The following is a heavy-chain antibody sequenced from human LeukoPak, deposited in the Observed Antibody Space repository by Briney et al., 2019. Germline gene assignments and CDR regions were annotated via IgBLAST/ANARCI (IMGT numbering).Heavy chain of an antibody. J-gene: IGHJ4*02. CDR3: ARYYYDSSGYSFFDY. Sequence: GGSLRLSCAASGFTFSSYWMSWVRQAPGKGLEWVANIKQDGSEKYYVDSVKGRFTISRDNAKNSLYLQMNSLRAEDTAVYYCARYYYDSSGYSFFDYWGQGTLVTVST. D-gene: IGHD3-22*01. CDR2: IKQDGSEK. V-gene: IGHV3-7*01. CDR1: GFTFSSYW.